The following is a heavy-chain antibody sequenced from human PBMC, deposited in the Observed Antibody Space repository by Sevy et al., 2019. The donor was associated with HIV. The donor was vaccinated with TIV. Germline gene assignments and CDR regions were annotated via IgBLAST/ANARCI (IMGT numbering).Heavy chain of an antibody. D-gene: IGHD3-16*02. Sequence: GGSLRLSCAASGFTFSSYWMSWVRQAPGKGLEWVANIKQDGSEKYYVDSVKGRFTISRDNAKNSLYLQMNSLRAEDTAVYYCAREPIIITFGGVIVYFDYWGQGTLVTVSS. J-gene: IGHJ4*02. CDR1: GFTFSSYW. CDR3: AREPIIITFGGVIVYFDY. V-gene: IGHV3-7*01. CDR2: IKQDGSEK.